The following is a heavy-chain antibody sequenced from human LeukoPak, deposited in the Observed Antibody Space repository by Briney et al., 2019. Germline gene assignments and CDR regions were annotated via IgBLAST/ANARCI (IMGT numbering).Heavy chain of an antibody. V-gene: IGHV4-59*01. CDR3: ARYSAYHSVDS. J-gene: IGHJ4*02. CDR2: IYYRGNT. CDR1: GDSISGYY. D-gene: IGHD5-12*01. Sequence: PSETLSLSCTVSGDSISGYYWTWIRQPPGEGLEWIGYIYYRGNTNYNPSLKSRVTISVDTSKNQFSLKLTSVTAADTAVYYCARYSAYHSVDSWGQGTLVTVSS.